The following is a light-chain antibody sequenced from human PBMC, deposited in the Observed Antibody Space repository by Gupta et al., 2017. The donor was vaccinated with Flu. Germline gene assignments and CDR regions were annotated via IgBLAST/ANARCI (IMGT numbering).Light chain of an antibody. Sequence: VVTPHPPYPAVSLGEKATINCRSSQTILFHSNNKDWLAWYQQKPGQPPKLLISWASTRQAGVPDRFRGSGSGTDFTLTISNLQTEDAAFYYCQQYSNSPLTFGRGTKVEIK. CDR3: QQYSNSPLT. V-gene: IGKV4-1*01. CDR1: QTILFHSNNKDW. J-gene: IGKJ4*01. CDR2: WAS.